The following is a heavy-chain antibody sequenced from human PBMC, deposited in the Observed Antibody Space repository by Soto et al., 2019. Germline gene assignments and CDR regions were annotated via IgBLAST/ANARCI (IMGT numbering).Heavy chain of an antibody. V-gene: IGHV2-5*02. CDR3: AHRPYSSSYFPLGWFDP. J-gene: IGHJ5*02. CDR2: IYWDDDK. CDR1: GFSLSTSGVG. Sequence: QITLKESGPTLVNPTQTLTLTCTFSGFSLSTSGVGVGWIRQPPGKALEWLALIYWDDDKRYSPSLKSRLTITKDTSKNQVVLTMTNMDPVDTATYYCAHRPYSSSYFPLGWFDPWGQGTLVTVSS. D-gene: IGHD6-6*01.